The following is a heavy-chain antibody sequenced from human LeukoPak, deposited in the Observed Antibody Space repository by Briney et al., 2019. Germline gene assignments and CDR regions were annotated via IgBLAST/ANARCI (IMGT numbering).Heavy chain of an antibody. V-gene: IGHV3-64*01. D-gene: IGHD3-10*01. CDR2: ISSNGGST. CDR1: GFTFSSYA. CDR3: ARDWSRITMVRGVILDY. J-gene: IGHJ4*02. Sequence: TGGSLRLSCAASGFTFSSYAMHWVRQAPGKGLEYVSAISSNGGSTYYANSVKGRFTISRDNSKNTLYLQMNSLRAEDTAVYYCARDWSRITMVRGVILDYWGQGTLVTVSS.